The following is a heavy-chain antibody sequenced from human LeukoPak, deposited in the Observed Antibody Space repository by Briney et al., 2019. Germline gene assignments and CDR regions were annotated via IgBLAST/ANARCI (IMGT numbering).Heavy chain of an antibody. CDR1: GFTFSSHW. D-gene: IGHD2-2*01. J-gene: IGHJ6*03. CDR3: ARVVEVPAAQYYYYYYYMDV. CDR2: MNTDGSSI. Sequence: GGSLRLSCAASGFTFSSHWMHWVRQAPGKGLVWVSRMNTDGSSINYADSVKGRFTISRDNAKNTLYLQMNSLRAEDTAVYYCARVVEVPAAQYYYYYYYMDVWGKGTTVTVSS. V-gene: IGHV3-74*01.